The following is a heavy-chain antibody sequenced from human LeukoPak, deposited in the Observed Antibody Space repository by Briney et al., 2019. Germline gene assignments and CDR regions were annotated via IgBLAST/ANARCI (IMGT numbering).Heavy chain of an antibody. V-gene: IGHV3-74*01. CDR1: GFAFSKYW. Sequence: GGSLRLSGAASGFAFSKYWMLWVRQAPGKGLESVSRINTDGTVTTYADSVKGRFTVSRDNADNTMFLQMNSVRDEDTAVYYCSPKQWRAPPLDSWGQGTPVTVSS. CDR2: INTDGTVT. D-gene: IGHD6-19*01. J-gene: IGHJ4*02. CDR3: SPKQWRAPPLDS.